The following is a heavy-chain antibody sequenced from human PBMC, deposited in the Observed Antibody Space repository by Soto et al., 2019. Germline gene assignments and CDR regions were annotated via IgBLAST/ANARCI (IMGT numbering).Heavy chain of an antibody. Sequence: GGSLRLSCAASGFTFSSYGMHWVRQAPGKGLEWVAVIWYDGSNKYYADSVKGRFTISRDNSKNTLYLQMNSLRAEDTAVYYCARGPLWFGESHDAFDIWGQGTMVTVSS. J-gene: IGHJ3*02. CDR2: IWYDGSNK. V-gene: IGHV3-33*01. CDR1: GFTFSSYG. D-gene: IGHD3-10*01. CDR3: ARGPLWFGESHDAFDI.